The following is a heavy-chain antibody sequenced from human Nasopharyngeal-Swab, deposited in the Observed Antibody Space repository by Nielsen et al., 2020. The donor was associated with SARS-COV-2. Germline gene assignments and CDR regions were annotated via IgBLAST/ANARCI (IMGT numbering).Heavy chain of an antibody. V-gene: IGHV4-39*07. CDR2: IYYSGST. D-gene: IGHD3-10*01. CDR1: GGPISSSSYY. Sequence: SETLSLTCTAPGGPISSSSYYWGWIRQPPGKGLARIGSIYYSGSTYYNPSLKSRVTISVDTSKNQFSLKLSSVTAADTAVYYCARERGRGGIWNYYYYYMDVWGKGTTVTVSS. CDR3: ARERGRGGIWNYYYYYMDV. J-gene: IGHJ6*03.